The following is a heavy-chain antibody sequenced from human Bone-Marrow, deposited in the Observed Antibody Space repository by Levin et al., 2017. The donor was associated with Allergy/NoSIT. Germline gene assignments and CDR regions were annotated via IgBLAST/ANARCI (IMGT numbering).Heavy chain of an antibody. J-gene: IGHJ6*02. V-gene: IGHV3-21*01. CDR1: GFTFSSYS. CDR2: ISSSSSYA. D-gene: IGHD3-10*01. Sequence: GGSLRLSCAASGFTFSSYSMSWVRQAPGKGLEWVSSISSSSSYAYYADSLKGRFTISRDNAKNSLYLQMTSLRAEDTAVYYSARPGGDVWGRGTRVTVSS. CDR3: ARPGGDV.